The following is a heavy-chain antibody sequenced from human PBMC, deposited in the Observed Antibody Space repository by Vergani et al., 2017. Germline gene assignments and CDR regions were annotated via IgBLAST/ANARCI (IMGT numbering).Heavy chain of an antibody. Sequence: QVQLQESGPGLVKPSETLSLTCTVSGGSISSYYWSWIRQPPGKGLECIGYIYYRGSTNYNPSLQSRVTISGDTSKNPFSLKMSSVTAADTAVYYCAREGGNTNRXFDYWGQGTLVTVSS. V-gene: IGHV4-59*01. D-gene: IGHD4-23*01. CDR3: AREGGNTNRXFDY. CDR2: IYYRGST. J-gene: IGHJ4*02. CDR1: GGSISSYY.